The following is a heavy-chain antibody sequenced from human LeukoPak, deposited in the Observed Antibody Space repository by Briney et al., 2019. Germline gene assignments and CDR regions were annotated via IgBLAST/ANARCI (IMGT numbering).Heavy chain of an antibody. D-gene: IGHD3-22*01. Sequence: GGSLRLSCAASGFTFSSYAMSWVRQAPGKGLEWVSAISGSGGGTYYADSVKGRFTISRDNSKNTLYLQMNSLRAEDTAVYYCAKVRGYDSSGYYSYWGQGTLVTVSS. CDR1: GFTFSSYA. CDR2: ISGSGGGT. V-gene: IGHV3-23*01. J-gene: IGHJ4*02. CDR3: AKVRGYDSSGYYSY.